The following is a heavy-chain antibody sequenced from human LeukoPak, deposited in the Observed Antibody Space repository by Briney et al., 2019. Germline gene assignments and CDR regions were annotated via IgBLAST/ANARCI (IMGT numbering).Heavy chain of an antibody. V-gene: IGHV1-3*03. D-gene: IGHD5-24*01. J-gene: IGHJ4*02. Sequence: GASVKVSCKASGYTFTSYAMHWVRQAPGQRLEWMGWINAGNGNTKYSQEFQGRVTITRNTSISTAYMELSSLRSEDTAVYYCARGPQIRRWLPRSYYFDYWGQGTLVTVSS. CDR1: GYTFTSYA. CDR2: INAGNGNT. CDR3: ARGPQIRRWLPRSYYFDY.